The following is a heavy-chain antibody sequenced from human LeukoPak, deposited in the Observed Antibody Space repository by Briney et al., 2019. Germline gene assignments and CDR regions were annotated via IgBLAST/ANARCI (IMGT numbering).Heavy chain of an antibody. CDR1: GYTFTSSY. Sequence: ASVKVSCKASGYTFTSSYINWVRQAPGQRLEWMGWISAYNGRTNYAQKFQGRVTMTTDSSTSTAYMDLTSLRSDDTAVYYCARGGTYYPCIDYWGQGTLVTVSS. J-gene: IGHJ4*02. CDR2: ISAYNGRT. D-gene: IGHD1-26*01. CDR3: ARGGTYYPCIDY. V-gene: IGHV1-18*01.